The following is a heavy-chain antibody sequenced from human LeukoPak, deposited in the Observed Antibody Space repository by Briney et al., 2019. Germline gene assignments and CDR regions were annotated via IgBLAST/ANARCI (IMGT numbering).Heavy chain of an antibody. J-gene: IGHJ3*02. CDR1: GGSISSYF. CDR3: AREYSSSFMRAFDI. Sequence: SETLSLTCTVSGGSISSYFWIWIRQAPGKGLEWIGDISYTGSTNYNPSLKSRVTMSVDTSKNQFSLKLSSVTAADTAVYYCAREYSSSFMRAFDIWGQGTMVTVSS. D-gene: IGHD6-13*01. V-gene: IGHV4-59*01. CDR2: ISYTGST.